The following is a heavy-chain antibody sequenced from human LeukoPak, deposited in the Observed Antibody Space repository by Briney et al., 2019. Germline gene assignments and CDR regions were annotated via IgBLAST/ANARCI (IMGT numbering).Heavy chain of an antibody. D-gene: IGHD1-26*01. CDR2: IYYSGST. V-gene: IGHV4-39*01. CDR3: ARRGGSYYSDY. J-gene: IGHJ4*02. CDR1: GGSISSSSYY. Sequence: PSETLSLTCTVSGGSISSSSYYWGWIRQPPGKGLDWIGSIYYSGSTYYNPSLKRRVTISVDTSKNQFSLKLSSVTAADTAVYYCARRGGSYYSDYWGQGTLVTVSS.